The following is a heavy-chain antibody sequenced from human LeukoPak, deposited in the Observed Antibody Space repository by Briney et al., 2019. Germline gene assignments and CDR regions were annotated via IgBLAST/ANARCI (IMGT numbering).Heavy chain of an antibody. CDR2: IIPIFGTS. D-gene: IGHD6-13*01. CDR3: ARHPQLVRLFDY. CDR1: GYTFTGYY. V-gene: IGHV1-69*13. J-gene: IGHJ4*02. Sequence: ASVKVSCKASGYTFTGYYMHWVRQAPGQGLEWMGGIIPIFGTSNYAQKFQGRVTITADESTSTAYMELSSLRSEDTAVYYCARHPQLVRLFDYWGQGTLVTVSS.